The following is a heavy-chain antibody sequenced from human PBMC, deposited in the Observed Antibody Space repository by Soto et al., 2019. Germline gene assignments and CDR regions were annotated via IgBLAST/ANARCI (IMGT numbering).Heavy chain of an antibody. CDR1: GFTFSDYY. V-gene: IGHV3-11*01. J-gene: IGHJ3*02. CDR2: ISSSGSTI. Sequence: QVQLVESGGGLVKPGGSLRLSCAASGFTFSDYYMSWIRQAPGKGLEWVSYISSSGSTISYADSVKGRFTISRDNAKNSLYLQMNSLRAEDTAVYYCARDVDIVVVPAAMPDAFDIWGQGTMVTVSS. D-gene: IGHD2-2*01. CDR3: ARDVDIVVVPAAMPDAFDI.